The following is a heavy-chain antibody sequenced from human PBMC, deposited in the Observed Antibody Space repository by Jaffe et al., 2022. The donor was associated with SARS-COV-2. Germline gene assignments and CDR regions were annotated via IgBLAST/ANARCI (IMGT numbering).Heavy chain of an antibody. CDR2: INHSGST. CDR3: ARGSHCSGGSCYGTGTDFDY. D-gene: IGHD2-15*01. J-gene: IGHJ4*02. CDR1: GGSFSGYY. Sequence: QVQLQQWGAGLLKPSETLSLTCAVYGGSFSGYYWSWIRQPPGKGLEWIGEINHSGSTNYNPSLKSRVTISVDTSKNQFSLKLSSVTAADTAVYYCARGSHCSGGSCYGTGTDFDYWGQGTLVTVSS. V-gene: IGHV4-34*01.